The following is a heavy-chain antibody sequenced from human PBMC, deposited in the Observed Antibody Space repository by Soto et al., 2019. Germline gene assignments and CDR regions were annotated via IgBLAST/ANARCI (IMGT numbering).Heavy chain of an antibody. V-gene: IGHV4-59*01. CDR1: GGSISSYY. CDR3: AKEDGYWSGYNV. CDR2: THYSGST. Sequence: SETLSLTCTVSGGSISSYYWSWIQQPPGKGLEWIGYTHYSGSTNQNPSLKSRVTISLDTSKNQFSLKLTSVTAADTAVYYCAKEDGYWSGYNVWGQGTLVTVSS. D-gene: IGHD3-3*01. J-gene: IGHJ4*02.